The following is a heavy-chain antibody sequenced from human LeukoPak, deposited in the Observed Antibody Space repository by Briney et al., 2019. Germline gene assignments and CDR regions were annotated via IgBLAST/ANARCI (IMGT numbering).Heavy chain of an antibody. J-gene: IGHJ6*03. CDR1: GYTFTGYY. CDR2: INPNSGGT. D-gene: IGHD3-9*01. V-gene: IGHV1-2*02. Sequence: ASVKVSCKASGYTFTGYYMHWVRQAPGQGLEWMGWINPNSGGTNYAQKFQGRVTMTRDTSISTAYMELSRLRSDDTAVYYCARVKPETYYDILTGNYYYYYMDVWGKGTTVTISS. CDR3: ARVKPETYYDILTGNYYYYYMDV.